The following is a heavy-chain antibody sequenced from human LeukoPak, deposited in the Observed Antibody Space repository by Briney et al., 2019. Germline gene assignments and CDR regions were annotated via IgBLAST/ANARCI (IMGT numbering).Heavy chain of an antibody. CDR1: GYTFNNYA. V-gene: IGHV3-23*01. Sequence: GASLKLSCTASGYTFNNYAMSWVRQAPGQGLEWVSGISGNSGSINYADTVKGRVTITRDKSKNTPYLELNSLRAGDTAVYYCANDFSSGWHGDYFDSWGQGTLVTVSS. D-gene: IGHD6-19*01. CDR3: ANDFSSGWHGDYFDS. CDR2: ISGNSGSI. J-gene: IGHJ4*02.